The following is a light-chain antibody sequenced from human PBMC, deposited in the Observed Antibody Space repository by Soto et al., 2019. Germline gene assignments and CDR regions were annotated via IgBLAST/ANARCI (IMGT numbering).Light chain of an antibody. J-gene: IGKJ2*01. CDR3: MQGLETPYT. V-gene: IGKV2-28*01. CDR2: FGS. Sequence: IVMTQSPLSLPVPPGETATISCRSNQSLLHINGNNYLDWYLQKPGQSPELLVYFGSSRPSGVSDRISASGSGTDFTLQITGVEAGDVGLYFCMQGLETPYTFGQGTKLEIK. CDR1: QSLLHINGNNY.